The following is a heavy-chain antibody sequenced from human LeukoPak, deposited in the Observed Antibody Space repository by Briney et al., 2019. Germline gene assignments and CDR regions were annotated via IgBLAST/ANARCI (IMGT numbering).Heavy chain of an antibody. J-gene: IGHJ4*02. CDR2: ISYDGSNK. V-gene: IGHV3-30*18. CDR1: GFTFSSYG. CDR3: AKDRVRYFERFDY. Sequence: GSLRLSCAASGFTFSSYGMHWFRQAPGKGLEWVAVISYDGSNKYYADSVKGRFTISRDNSKNTLYLQMNSLRAEDTAVYYCAKDRVRYFERFDYWGQGTLVTVSS. D-gene: IGHD3-9*01.